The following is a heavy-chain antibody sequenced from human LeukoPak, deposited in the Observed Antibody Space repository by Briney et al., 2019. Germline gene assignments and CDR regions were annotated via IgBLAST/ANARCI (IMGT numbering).Heavy chain of an antibody. CDR1: GYTLTELS. V-gene: IGHV1-24*01. D-gene: IGHD3-10*01. Sequence: WASVKVSCKVSGYTLTELSMHWVRQAPGKGLEWMGGFDPEDGETIYAQKFQGRVTMTRDTSTSTVYMELSSLRSEDTAVYYCAGTRGYGSVIPIDYWGQGTLVTVSS. J-gene: IGHJ4*02. CDR2: FDPEDGET. CDR3: AGTRGYGSVIPIDY.